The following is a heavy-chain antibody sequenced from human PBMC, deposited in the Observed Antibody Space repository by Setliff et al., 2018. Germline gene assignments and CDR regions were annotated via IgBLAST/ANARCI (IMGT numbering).Heavy chain of an antibody. J-gene: IGHJ6*03. CDR1: GFTFSNYG. CDR2: ISYSSGSI. V-gene: IGHV3-48*01. Sequence: GGSLRLFCAASGFTFSNYGMTWVRQAPGKGLEWISYISYSSGSISYADSVKGRFTISRDNAKNSLYLQMNSLRAEDTAIYYCVRALAYYYMDVWGKGTTVTVSS. CDR3: VRALAYYYMDV.